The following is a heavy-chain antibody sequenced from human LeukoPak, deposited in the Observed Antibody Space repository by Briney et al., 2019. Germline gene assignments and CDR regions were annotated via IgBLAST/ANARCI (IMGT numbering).Heavy chain of an antibody. CDR2: MNPNSGNT. Sequence: ASVKVSCTASGYTFTSYDINWVRQATGQGLEWMGWMNPNSGNTGYAQKFQGRVTMTRNTSISTAYMELSSLRSEDTAVYYCARGLWGVTAVASTNWFDPWGQGTLVSVSS. CDR1: GYTFTSYD. V-gene: IGHV1-8*01. D-gene: IGHD3-16*01. CDR3: ARGLWGVTAVASTNWFDP. J-gene: IGHJ5*02.